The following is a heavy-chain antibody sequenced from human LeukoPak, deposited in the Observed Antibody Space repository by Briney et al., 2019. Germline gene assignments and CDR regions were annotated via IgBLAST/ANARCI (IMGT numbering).Heavy chain of an antibody. CDR2: ISDDGNNK. D-gene: IGHD5-12*01. J-gene: IGHJ4*02. CDR1: GFTFNKYS. Sequence: GGSLRLSCAASGFTFNKYSFHWVRQAPGKGLEWVAVISDDGNNKYYVDSVKGRFTISSDNSKNTQYLQMNSLRTEDTAMYYCARSYRYSGWKYFDYWGQGTLVTVSS. V-gene: IGHV3-30-3*01. CDR3: ARSYRYSGWKYFDY.